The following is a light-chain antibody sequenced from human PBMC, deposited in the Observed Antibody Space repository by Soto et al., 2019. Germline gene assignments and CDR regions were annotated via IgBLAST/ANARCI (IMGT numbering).Light chain of an antibody. CDR3: QQSYSTPLT. Sequence: DIQMTQSPSSLSASVGDRVTITCRASQTISSYLNWYQQKPGKAPKLLIYAASNLQSGVPSRFSGSGSGTDFTLTISSLQPEEFATYYCQQSYSTPLTFGGGTKVEIK. CDR1: QTISSY. V-gene: IGKV1-39*01. CDR2: AAS. J-gene: IGKJ4*01.